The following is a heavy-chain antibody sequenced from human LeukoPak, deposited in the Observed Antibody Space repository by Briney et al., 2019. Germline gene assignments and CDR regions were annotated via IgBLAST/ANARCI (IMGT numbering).Heavy chain of an antibody. V-gene: IGHV3-21*01. J-gene: IGHJ4*02. CDR2: ISSSSSYI. CDR3: ARFALKTPPTD. Sequence: GGSLRLSCAASGFTFSTYSMNWVRQAPGKGLEWVSSISSSSSYIYYADSVKGRFTISIDNAKNSLYLQMNSLRAEDTAVYYCARFALKTPPTDWGQGTLVTVSS. CDR1: GFTFSTYS.